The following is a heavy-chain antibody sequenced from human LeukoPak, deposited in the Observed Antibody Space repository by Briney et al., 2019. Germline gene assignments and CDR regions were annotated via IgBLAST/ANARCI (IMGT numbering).Heavy chain of an antibody. J-gene: IGHJ5*02. V-gene: IGHV3-30*18. Sequence: GGSLRLSCAASGFTFSNYAMHWVRQTPGKGLEWVAVISYDGINKYYADSVKVRFTISRDNSKNTLYLQMNTLKTEDTAVYFCAKDRALYGDYVAYFDPWGQGTLATVSS. CDR3: AKDRALYGDYVAYFDP. CDR2: ISYDGINK. CDR1: GFTFSNYA. D-gene: IGHD4-17*01.